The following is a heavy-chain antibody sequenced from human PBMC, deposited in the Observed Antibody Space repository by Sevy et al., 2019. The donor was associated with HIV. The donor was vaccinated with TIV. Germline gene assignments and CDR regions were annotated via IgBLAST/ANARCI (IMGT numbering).Heavy chain of an antibody. J-gene: IGHJ4*02. CDR2: ISNSGTNT. V-gene: IGHV3-23*01. CDR3: ATDVGPIMFDY. CDR1: GFSFNTYA. Sequence: GGSLRLSCLVSGFSFNTYAMSWVRQAPGRGLEWVSTISNSGTNTHYADSVKGRFTISRDNSKNPLYLEMNSLRAEDTAIYYCATDVGPIMFDYWGQGTLVTVSS. D-gene: IGHD1-26*01.